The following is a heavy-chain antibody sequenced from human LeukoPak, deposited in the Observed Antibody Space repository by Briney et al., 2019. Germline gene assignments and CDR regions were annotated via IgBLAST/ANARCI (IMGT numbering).Heavy chain of an antibody. Sequence: KASETLSLTCTVSGGSISSSSYYWGWIRQPPGKGLEWIGSIYYSGSTYYNPSLKSRVTISVDTSKNQFSLKLSSVTAADTAVYYCARGCSGGSCYMVPEYWGQGTLVTVSS. V-gene: IGHV4-39*07. CDR1: GGSISSSSYY. CDR3: ARGCSGGSCYMVPEY. J-gene: IGHJ4*02. CDR2: IYYSGST. D-gene: IGHD2-15*01.